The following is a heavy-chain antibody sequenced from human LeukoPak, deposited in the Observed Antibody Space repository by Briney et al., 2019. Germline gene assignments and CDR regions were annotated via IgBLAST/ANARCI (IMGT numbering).Heavy chain of an antibody. Sequence: SGPTLVNPTQTLTLTCTFSGFSLSTSGMCVSWIRQPPGKALEWLALIDWDDDKYYSTSLKTRLTISKDTSKNQVVLTMTNMDPVDTATYYYARISGSGSYYYYYGMDVWGQGTTVTVSS. D-gene: IGHD3-10*01. J-gene: IGHJ6*02. CDR3: ARISGSGSYYYYYGMDV. CDR1: GFSLSTSGMC. V-gene: IGHV2-70*01. CDR2: IDWDDDK.